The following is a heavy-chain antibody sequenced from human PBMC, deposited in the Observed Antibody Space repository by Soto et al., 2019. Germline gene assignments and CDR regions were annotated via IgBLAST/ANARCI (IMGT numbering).Heavy chain of an antibody. J-gene: IGHJ3*02. CDR1: GFTFTTSA. CDR3: AAPRAHLLYSIAFDI. D-gene: IGHD2-2*02. V-gene: IGHV1-58*01. CDR2: IVVGSGNT. Sequence: GASVTVPCKDSGFTFTTSAVQWVRQARGQRLEWIGWIVVGSGNTNYAQKFQERVTITRDMSTSTAYMELSSLRSEDTAVYYCAAPRAHLLYSIAFDIWGQGTMVTVSS.